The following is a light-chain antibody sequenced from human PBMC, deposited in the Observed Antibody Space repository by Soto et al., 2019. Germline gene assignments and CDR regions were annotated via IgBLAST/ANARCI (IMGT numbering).Light chain of an antibody. J-gene: IGKJ5*01. CDR2: DAS. Sequence: DIQMNLSPSTLSASVGDSVTITCRASQTISTWLAWYQHKPGKAPNLLIYDASTLMSGVPSRFSGSGSGTEFTLTISRLKTGELATYDCKQSETYTLTVGQGTRLEIK. CDR3: KQSETYTLT. CDR1: QTISTW. V-gene: IGKV1-5*01.